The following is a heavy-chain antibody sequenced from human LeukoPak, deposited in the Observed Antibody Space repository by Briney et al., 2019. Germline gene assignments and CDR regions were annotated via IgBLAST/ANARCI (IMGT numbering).Heavy chain of an antibody. CDR1: GYTFTGYY. J-gene: IGHJ6*02. CDR2: INPNSGGT. V-gene: IGHV1-2*02. D-gene: IGHD3-3*01. Sequence: GASVKVSCRASGYTFTGYYMHWVRQAPGQGLEWMGWINPNSGGTNYAQKFQGRVTMTRDTSISTAYMELSRLRSDDTAVYYCARESSYYDFWSGSPGYYGMDVWGQGTTVTVSS. CDR3: ARESSYYDFWSGSPGYYGMDV.